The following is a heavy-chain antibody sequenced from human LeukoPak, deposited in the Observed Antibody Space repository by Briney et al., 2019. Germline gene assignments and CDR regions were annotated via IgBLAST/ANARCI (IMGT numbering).Heavy chain of an antibody. V-gene: IGHV3-48*02. Sequence: PGGSLRLSCAASGFTFSTYTMNWVRQAPGKGLEWISSIISSGSTIYYADSVKGRFTISRDNAKNSLYLQMSSLRDEDTAVYYCARRLDYFDSWGQGILVTVSS. CDR1: GFTFSTYT. CDR3: ARRLDYFDS. J-gene: IGHJ4*02. CDR2: IISSGSTI. D-gene: IGHD6-19*01.